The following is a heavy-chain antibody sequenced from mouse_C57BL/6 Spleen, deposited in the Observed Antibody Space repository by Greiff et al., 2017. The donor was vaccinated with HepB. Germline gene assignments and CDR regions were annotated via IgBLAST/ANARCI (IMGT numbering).Heavy chain of an antibody. CDR1: GFTFSSYA. J-gene: IGHJ4*01. D-gene: IGHD1-1*01. Sequence: EVKLVESGAGLVKPGGSLKLSCAASGFTFSSYAMSWVRQTPEKRLEWVAYISSGGDYIYYADTVKGRFTISRDNARNTLYLQMSSLKSEDTAMYYCTRVYYGSSYDAMDYWGQGTSVTVSS. CDR2: ISSGGDYI. V-gene: IGHV5-9-1*02. CDR3: TRVYYGSSYDAMDY.